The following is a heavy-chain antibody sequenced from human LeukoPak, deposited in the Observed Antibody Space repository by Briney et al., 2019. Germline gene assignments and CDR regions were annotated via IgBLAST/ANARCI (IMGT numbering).Heavy chain of an antibody. CDR2: ISSTGVST. CDR3: VKVEAAAGTRWFDP. Sequence: PGRSLRLSCAASGFTFSSYAMHWVRQAPGKGLEYVSAISSTGVSTHYADSVKGRFTISRDNSKNTLYLQMSSLRAEDTAVYYCVKVEAAAGTRWFDPWGQGTLVTVSS. J-gene: IGHJ5*02. D-gene: IGHD6-13*01. V-gene: IGHV3-64D*06. CDR1: GFTFSSYA.